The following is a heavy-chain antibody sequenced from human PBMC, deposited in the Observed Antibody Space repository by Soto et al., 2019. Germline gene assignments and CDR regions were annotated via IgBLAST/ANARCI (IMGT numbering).Heavy chain of an antibody. CDR1: GFSLSDYS. J-gene: IGHJ4*02. D-gene: IGHD2-15*01. Sequence: EVQLVESGGGLVKPGGSLRLSCAASGFSLSDYSMNWIRQAPGKGLEWVASISSSSSFIHYAESMKGRFTLSKDNANSSLYLQMNCLSSEDTAVYYCAGSSDDGRDNWGQGTLVTVSS. V-gene: IGHV3-21*01. CDR2: ISSSSSFI. CDR3: AGSSDDGRDN.